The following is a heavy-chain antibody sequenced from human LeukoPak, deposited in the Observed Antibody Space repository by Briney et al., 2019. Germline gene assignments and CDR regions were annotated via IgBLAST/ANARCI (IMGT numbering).Heavy chain of an antibody. CDR2: ISWNSGSI. CDR3: AKTAAAGTWALIA. CDR1: GFTFDDYA. V-gene: IGHV3-9*01. D-gene: IGHD6-13*01. J-gene: IGHJ5*02. Sequence: GGSLRLSCAASGFTFDDYAMHWVRQAPGKGLEWVSGISWNSGSIGYADSVKGRFTISRDNAKNSLYLQVSSLRAEDTALYYCAKTAAAGTWALIAWGQGTLVTVSS.